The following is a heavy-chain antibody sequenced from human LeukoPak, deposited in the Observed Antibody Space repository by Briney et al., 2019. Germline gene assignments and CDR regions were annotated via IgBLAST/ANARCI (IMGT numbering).Heavy chain of an antibody. CDR1: GGSFSGYY. CDR2: INHSGST. CDR3: AGGNYDYVWGSYRRANVYNWFDP. D-gene: IGHD3-16*02. V-gene: IGHV4-34*01. J-gene: IGHJ5*02. Sequence: PSETLSLTCAVYGGSFSGYYWSWIRQPPGKGLEWIGEINHSGSTNYNPSLKSRVTISVDTSKNQFSLKLSSVTAADTAVYYCAGGNYDYVWGSYRRANVYNWFDPWGQGTLVTVSS.